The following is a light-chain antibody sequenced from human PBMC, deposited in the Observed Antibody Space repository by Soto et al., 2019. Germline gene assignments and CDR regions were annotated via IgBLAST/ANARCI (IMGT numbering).Light chain of an antibody. V-gene: IGKV3-20*01. Sequence: EIVLPQAPGTLSLSPGERASLSCRASQSVSSEKVAWYQQKPGQAPRLLIFGASGRATGIPERFSGSGAGTDFSLTSSRLEPEDSAVYYCQQYGSSRLTFGGGTKVEI. J-gene: IGKJ4*01. CDR2: GAS. CDR1: QSVSSEK. CDR3: QQYGSSRLT.